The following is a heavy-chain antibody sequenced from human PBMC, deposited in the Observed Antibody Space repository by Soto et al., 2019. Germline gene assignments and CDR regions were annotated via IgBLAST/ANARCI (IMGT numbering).Heavy chain of an antibody. CDR2: ISSSGSTI. V-gene: IGHV3-11*01. D-gene: IGHD2-8*01. J-gene: IGHJ4*02. Sequence: GGSLRLSCAASGFTFSDYYMSWIRQAPGKGLEWVSYISSSGSTIYYADSVKGRFTISRDNAKNSLYLQMNSLRAEDTAVYYCASKTEMTNDYFVYWREGILVTV. CDR1: GFTFSDYY. CDR3: ASKTEMTNDYFVY.